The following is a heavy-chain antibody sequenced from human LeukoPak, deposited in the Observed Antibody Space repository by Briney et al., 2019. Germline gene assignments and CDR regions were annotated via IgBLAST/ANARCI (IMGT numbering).Heavy chain of an antibody. Sequence: SETLSLTCTVSGGSISSYYWSWIRQPPGKGLEWLGYIYYSGSTNYNPSLKSRVTISVDTSKNQFSLKLSSVTAADTAVYYCARVITVAGTHDAFDIWGQGTMVTVSS. V-gene: IGHV4-59*01. CDR1: GGSISSYY. CDR3: ARVITVAGTHDAFDI. J-gene: IGHJ3*02. D-gene: IGHD6-19*01. CDR2: IYYSGST.